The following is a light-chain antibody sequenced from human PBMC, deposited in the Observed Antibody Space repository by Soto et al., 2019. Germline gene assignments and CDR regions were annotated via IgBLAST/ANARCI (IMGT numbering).Light chain of an antibody. Sequence: DIQITHSPSTLSGSVVDRVTITFLASQTISSWLAWYQQKPGKAPKLLIYKASTLKSGVPSRFSGSGSGTEFTLTISSLQPEDFAIYYCQQTYTTPEINFGQGTRLEIK. CDR2: KAS. CDR1: QTISSW. CDR3: QQTYTTPEIN. V-gene: IGKV1-5*03. J-gene: IGKJ5*01.